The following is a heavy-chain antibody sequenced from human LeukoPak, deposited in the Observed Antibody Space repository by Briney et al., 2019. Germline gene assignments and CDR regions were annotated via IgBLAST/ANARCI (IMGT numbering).Heavy chain of an antibody. CDR3: ARDRPPFDP. Sequence: SSETLSLTCAVSGYSISSGYYWGWIRQPPGKGLEWIGSIYHSGSTYYNPSLKSRVTISVDTSKNQFSLKLSSVTAADTAVYYCARDRPPFDPWGQGTLVTVSS. CDR2: IYHSGST. J-gene: IGHJ5*02. V-gene: IGHV4-38-2*02. CDR1: GYSISSGYY.